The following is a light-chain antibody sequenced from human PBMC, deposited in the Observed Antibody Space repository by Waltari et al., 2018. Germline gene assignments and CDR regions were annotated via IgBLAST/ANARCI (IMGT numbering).Light chain of an antibody. CDR3: QQYRSSPLT. V-gene: IGKV1-NL1*01. J-gene: IGKJ4*02. CDR2: RAS. Sequence: DIQMTQSPSSLSASVGDRVTITCRASQAITNSLAWYQQKPGKAPKLLLYRASTLESGVPARCSGSGAGTEYTLTISSLQPEDFATYYCQQYRSSPLTFGGGTKVEIK. CDR1: QAITNS.